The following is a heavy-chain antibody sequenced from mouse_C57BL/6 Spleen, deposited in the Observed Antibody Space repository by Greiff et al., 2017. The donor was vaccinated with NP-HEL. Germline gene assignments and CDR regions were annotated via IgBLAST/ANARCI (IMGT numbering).Heavy chain of an antibody. CDR2: IWSGGST. CDR1: GFSFTSYG. CDR3: ARGTDWYFDV. J-gene: IGHJ1*03. Sequence: QVQLKESGPGLVQPSQSLSITCTVSGFSFTSYGVHWVRQSPGKGLEWLGVIWSGGSTDYNAAFISRLRIIKDNSKIQVFCRMNSLQADDTAIDYCARGTDWYFDVGGTGTTVTVSS. V-gene: IGHV2-2*01.